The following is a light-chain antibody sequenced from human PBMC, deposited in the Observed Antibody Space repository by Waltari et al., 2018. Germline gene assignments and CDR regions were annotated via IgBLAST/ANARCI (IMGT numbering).Light chain of an antibody. V-gene: IGLV3-1*01. CDR1: KLGEKY. J-gene: IGLJ3*02. CDR3: QTWDGTTVS. Sequence: SYDLTQPPSVTVSPGQSATLPCSGDKLGEKYACWYQQKPGQSPVLVIYQDTERPSGITERFSGSNSGNTATLTISGTQAVDEADYYCQTWDGTTVSFGGGTKLTVL. CDR2: QDT.